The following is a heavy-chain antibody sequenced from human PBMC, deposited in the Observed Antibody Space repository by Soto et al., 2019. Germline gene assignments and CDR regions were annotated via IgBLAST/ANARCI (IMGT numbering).Heavy chain of an antibody. J-gene: IGHJ4*02. CDR2: IWYDGSNK. CDR3: ARETEGYCTNGVCYPLHFDY. Sequence: GGSLRLSCAASGFTFSSYGMHWVRQAPGKGLEWVAVIWYDGSNKYYADSVKGRFTISRDNSKNTLYLQMNSLRAEDTAVYYCARETEGYCTNGVCYPLHFDYWGQGTLVTVSS. CDR1: GFTFSSYG. D-gene: IGHD2-8*01. V-gene: IGHV3-33*01.